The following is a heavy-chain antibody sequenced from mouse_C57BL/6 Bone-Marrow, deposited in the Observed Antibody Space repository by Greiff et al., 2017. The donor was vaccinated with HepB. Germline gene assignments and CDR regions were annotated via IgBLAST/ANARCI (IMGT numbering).Heavy chain of an antibody. CDR3: ARGILITTLVARYFDV. Sequence: EVKLVESGGGLVKPGGSLKLSCAASGFTFSDYGMHWVRQAPEKGLEWVAYISSGSSTIYYADTVKGRITISRDNAKNTLFLQMTSLRSEDTAMYYCARGILITTLVARYFDVWGTGTTVTVSS. CDR2: ISSGSSTI. J-gene: IGHJ1*03. V-gene: IGHV5-17*01. D-gene: IGHD1-1*01. CDR1: GFTFSDYG.